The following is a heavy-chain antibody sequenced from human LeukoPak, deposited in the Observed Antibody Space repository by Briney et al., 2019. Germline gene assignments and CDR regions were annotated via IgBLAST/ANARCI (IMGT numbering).Heavy chain of an antibody. CDR1: GGSFSGYY. V-gene: IGHV4-34*01. D-gene: IGHD5-18*01. J-gene: IGHJ6*02. CDR3: ARGPRVDTAMAYYYYYAMDV. CDR2: INHSGST. Sequence: SETLSLTCAVYGGSFSGYYWSWIRQPPGKGLEWIGEINHSGSTNYNPSLKSRVTISVDTSKNQFSLKLSSVTAADTAVYYCARGPRVDTAMAYYYYYAMDVWGQGTTVTVSS.